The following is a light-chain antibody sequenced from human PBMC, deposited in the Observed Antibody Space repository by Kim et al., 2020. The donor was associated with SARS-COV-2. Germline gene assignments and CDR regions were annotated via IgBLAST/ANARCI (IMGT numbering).Light chain of an antibody. CDR1: QSISNL. J-gene: IGKJ1*01. CDR3: QRYNTDPWT. Sequence: GDRVTITCRASQSISNLLAWYQQKPGKAPNLLIYDAYVLQSGVPSRFSGGGSGTDFTLTISSLQPEDVATYYCQRYNTDPWTFGQGTKVDIK. CDR2: DAY. V-gene: IGKV1-27*01.